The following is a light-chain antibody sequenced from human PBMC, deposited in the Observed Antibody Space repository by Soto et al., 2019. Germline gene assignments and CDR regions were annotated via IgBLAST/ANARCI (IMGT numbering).Light chain of an antibody. J-gene: IGKJ5*01. CDR1: QSVNTY. CDR2: DAS. Sequence: EIVLTQFPATLSLSPGERATLSCRASQSVNTYLAWYQQKPGQAPRLLVYDASNTATGVPARFSGSGSGTDFTLTISSLEPEDFAVYYCQQRSIWPPITFGQGTRLEIK. V-gene: IGKV3-11*01. CDR3: QQRSIWPPIT.